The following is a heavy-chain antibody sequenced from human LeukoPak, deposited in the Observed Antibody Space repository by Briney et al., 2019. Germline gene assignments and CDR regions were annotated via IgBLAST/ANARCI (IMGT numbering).Heavy chain of an antibody. CDR1: GFTFSNYW. D-gene: IGHD3-10*01. J-gene: IGHJ6*02. CDR3: AKDILGNYYGSGSYYFSPDYYYGMDV. V-gene: IGHV3-7*03. Sequence: QPGGSLRLSCAASGFTFSNYWMGWVRQAPGKGLEWVANIKTDGYDKYYADSVKGRFTISRDNAKSSLYLQMDSLRAEDTAVYYCAKDILGNYYGSGSYYFSPDYYYGMDVWGQGTTVTVSS. CDR2: IKTDGYDK.